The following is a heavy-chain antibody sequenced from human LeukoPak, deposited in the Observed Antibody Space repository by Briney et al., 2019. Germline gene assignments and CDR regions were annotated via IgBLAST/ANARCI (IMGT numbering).Heavy chain of an antibody. Sequence: GGSLRLSCAASGFIFSSYWMHWVRQAPGKGLVWVSRINSDGSSTSYADSVKGRFTISRDNSKNTLYLQMNSLRAEDTAVYYCARDGTPYDILTGYYFFHYYYYGMDVWGQGTTVTVSS. CDR3: ARDGTPYDILTGYYFFHYYYYGMDV. V-gene: IGHV3-74*01. CDR2: INSDGSST. J-gene: IGHJ6*02. D-gene: IGHD3-9*01. CDR1: GFIFSSYW.